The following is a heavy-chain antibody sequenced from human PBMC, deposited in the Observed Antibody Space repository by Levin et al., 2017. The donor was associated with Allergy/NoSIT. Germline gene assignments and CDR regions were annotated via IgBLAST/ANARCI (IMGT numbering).Heavy chain of an antibody. CDR1: GYTFTSYG. V-gene: IGHV1-18*01. J-gene: IGHJ4*02. Sequence: ASVKVSCKASGYTFTSYGISWVRQAPGQGLEWMGWISAYNGNTNYAQKLQGRVTMTTDTSTSTAYMELRSLRSDDTAVYYCARDRKGELGWFHHPVVVAAKLDYWGQGTLVTVSS. CDR3: ARDRKGELGWFHHPVVVAAKLDY. D-gene: IGHD2-15*01. CDR2: ISAYNGNT.